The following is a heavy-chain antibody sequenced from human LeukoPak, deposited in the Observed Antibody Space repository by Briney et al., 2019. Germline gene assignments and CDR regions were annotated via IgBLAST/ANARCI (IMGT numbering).Heavy chain of an antibody. CDR2: INYSGNT. D-gene: IGHD6-19*01. CDR1: GGSISSYY. V-gene: IGHV4-59*01. Sequence: NPSETLSLTCTVSGGSISSYYWSWIRQTPGKGLEWIGCINYSGNTDYSPSLKSRLTISVDTSKNQFSLRLRSVTAADTAVYYSARRSGWSFLDCWGQGSLVTVSS. CDR3: ARRSGWSFLDC. J-gene: IGHJ4*02.